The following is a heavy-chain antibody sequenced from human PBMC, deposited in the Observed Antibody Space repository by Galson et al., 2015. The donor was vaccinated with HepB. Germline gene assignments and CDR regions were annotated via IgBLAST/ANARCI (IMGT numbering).Heavy chain of an antibody. J-gene: IGHJ2*01. CDR2: INAGNGNT. CDR3: ARDSSSSWYWYFDL. CDR1: GYTFTSYA. D-gene: IGHD6-13*01. Sequence: SVKVSCKASGYTFTSYAMHWVRQAPGQRLEWMGWINAGNGNTKYSQKFQGRVTITRDTSASTAYMELSSLRSEDTAVYYCARDSSSSWYWYFDLWGRGTLVTVSS. V-gene: IGHV1-3*01.